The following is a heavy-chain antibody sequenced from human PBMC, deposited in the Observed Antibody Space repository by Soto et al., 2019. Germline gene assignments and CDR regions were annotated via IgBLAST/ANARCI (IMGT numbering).Heavy chain of an antibody. CDR2: IYYSGST. D-gene: IGHD3-10*01. CDR3: ARRGDEGYYFDY. Sequence: SETLSLTCTVSGGSISSYYWSWIRQPPGKGLEWIGYIYYSGSTNYNPSLKSRVTISVDTSKNQFSLKLSSVTAADTAVYYCARRGDEGYYFDYWGQGTLVTVSS. J-gene: IGHJ4*02. CDR1: GGSISSYY. V-gene: IGHV4-59*08.